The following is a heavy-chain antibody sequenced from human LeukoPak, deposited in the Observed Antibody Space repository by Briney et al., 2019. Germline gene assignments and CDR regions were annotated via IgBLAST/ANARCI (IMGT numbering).Heavy chain of an antibody. J-gene: IGHJ4*02. Sequence: GGSLRLSCAASGFSFSSYAVSWVRQAPGKGLEWVSATSGSGSYTYYADSVKGRFTVARDNPKNTVFLQMNSLRAEDTAVYYCAKDRAGHYQPFDCWGQGTLVTVSS. CDR1: GFSFSSYA. CDR3: AKDRAGHYQPFDC. D-gene: IGHD2-2*01. CDR2: TSGSGSYT. V-gene: IGHV3-23*01.